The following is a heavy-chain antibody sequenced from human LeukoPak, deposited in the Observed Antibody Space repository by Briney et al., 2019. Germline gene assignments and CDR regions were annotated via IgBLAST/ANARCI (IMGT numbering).Heavy chain of an antibody. Sequence: SETLSLTCAVYGGSFSGYYWSWIRQPPGKGLEWIGEINHSGSTNYNPSLKSRVTISVDTSKNQFSLKLSSVTAADTAVYYCARRSSARYYYGSGSYYPYNWFDPWGQGTLVTVSS. CDR2: INHSGST. CDR1: GGSFSGYY. V-gene: IGHV4-34*01. J-gene: IGHJ5*02. D-gene: IGHD3-10*01. CDR3: ARRSSARYYYGSGSYYPYNWFDP.